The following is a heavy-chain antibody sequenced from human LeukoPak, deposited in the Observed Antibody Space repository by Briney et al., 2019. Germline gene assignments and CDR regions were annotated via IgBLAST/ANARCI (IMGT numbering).Heavy chain of an antibody. CDR3: TRGSIAYYYMDV. D-gene: IGHD3-22*01. V-gene: IGHV4-39*07. CDR2: IFYSGST. J-gene: IGHJ6*03. CDR1: GGSIRSSSYY. Sequence: PSETLSLTCTVSGGSIRSSSYYWGWIRQPPGKGLEWIGSIFYSGSTYYNPSLKSRVTISVDTSKNQFSLKLSSVTAADTAVYYCTRGSIAYYYMDVWGKGTTVTISS.